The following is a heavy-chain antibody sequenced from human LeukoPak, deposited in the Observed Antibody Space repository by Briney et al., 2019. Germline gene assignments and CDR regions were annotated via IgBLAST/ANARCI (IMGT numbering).Heavy chain of an antibody. CDR3: ARGRHVSSSWYRADYYFDY. J-gene: IGHJ4*02. Sequence: GGSLRLSCAASGFTFSSYSMNWVRQAPGKGLEWVSSISSSSSYIYYADSVKGRFTISRDNAKNSLYLQMNSLRAEDTAVYYCARGRHVSSSWYRADYYFDYWGQGTLVTVSS. CDR1: GFTFSSYS. CDR2: ISSSSSYI. V-gene: IGHV3-21*01. D-gene: IGHD6-13*01.